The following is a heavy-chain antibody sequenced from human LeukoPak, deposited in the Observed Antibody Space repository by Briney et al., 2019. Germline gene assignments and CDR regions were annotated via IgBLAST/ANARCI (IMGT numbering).Heavy chain of an antibody. CDR3: ARTLTHRYGMDV. V-gene: IGHV3-30*03. J-gene: IGHJ6*02. CDR2: ISYDGSNK. CDR1: GFTFSSYG. D-gene: IGHD1-14*01. Sequence: PGGSLRLSCAASGFTFSSYGMHWVRQAPGKGLEWVAVISYDGSNKYYADSVKGRFTISRDNSKNTLYLQMNSLRAEDTAVYYCARTLTHRYGMDVWGQGTTVTVSS.